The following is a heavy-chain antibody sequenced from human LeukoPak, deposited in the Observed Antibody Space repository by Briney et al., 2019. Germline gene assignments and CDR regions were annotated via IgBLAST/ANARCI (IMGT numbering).Heavy chain of an antibody. CDR1: GGSISSYY. Sequence: SETLSLTCTVSGGSISSYYWSWIRQPPGKGLEWIGYIYYSRSTNYNPSLKSRVTISVDTSKNQFSLKLSSVTAADTAVYYCARVGADTAMVNFDYWGQGTLVTVSS. J-gene: IGHJ4*02. D-gene: IGHD5-18*01. V-gene: IGHV4-59*08. CDR2: IYYSRST. CDR3: ARVGADTAMVNFDY.